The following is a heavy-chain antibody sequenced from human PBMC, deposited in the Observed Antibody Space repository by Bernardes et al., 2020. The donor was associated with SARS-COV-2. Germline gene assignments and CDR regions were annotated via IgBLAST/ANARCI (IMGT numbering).Heavy chain of an antibody. Sequence: LSLTCTVSGGSISSYYMSWIRQAPGKGLEWVSYISSSGSTIYYADSVKGRFTISRDNAKNSLYLQMNSLRAEDTAVYYCARDPYDSSGENAFDIWGQGTMVTVSS. CDR1: GGSISSYY. CDR3: ARDPYDSSGENAFDI. D-gene: IGHD3-22*01. V-gene: IGHV3-11*01. J-gene: IGHJ3*02. CDR2: ISSSGSTI.